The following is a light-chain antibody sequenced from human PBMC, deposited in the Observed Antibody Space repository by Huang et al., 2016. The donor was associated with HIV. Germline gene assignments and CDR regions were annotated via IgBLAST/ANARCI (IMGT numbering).Light chain of an antibody. Sequence: EVVLTQSPGTLSLSPGKRVALSCRASETIASNYLAWYRQRPGQAPRLLIYGASNRATDTPDRFSGSGSGTDVTLTITKLEPEDSAVYYCQQYGTSPLTFGQGTRVEIK. CDR1: ETIASNY. J-gene: IGKJ1*01. V-gene: IGKV3-20*01. CDR2: GAS. CDR3: QQYGTSPLT.